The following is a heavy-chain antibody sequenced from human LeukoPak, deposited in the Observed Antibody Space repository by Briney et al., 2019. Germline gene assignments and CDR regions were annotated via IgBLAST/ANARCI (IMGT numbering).Heavy chain of an antibody. CDR1: GYTFHIYG. CDR3: ARVIGGSYMGGGGMDV. Sequence: GASVKVSCKASGYTFHIYGISWVRQAPGQGLEWLGWISTSNGNRNYAQKLQGRVSMTTDTSTGTVYMDLRSLRSDDTAVYYCARVIGGSYMGGGGMDVWGQGTTVTVSS. CDR2: ISTSNGNR. D-gene: IGHD1-26*01. V-gene: IGHV1-18*01. J-gene: IGHJ6*02.